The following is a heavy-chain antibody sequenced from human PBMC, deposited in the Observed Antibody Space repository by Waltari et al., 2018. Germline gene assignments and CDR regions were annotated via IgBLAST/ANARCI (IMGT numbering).Heavy chain of an antibody. CDR1: GGSFSGYY. Sequence: QVQLQQWGAGLLKPSETLSLTCAVYGGSFSGYYWSWIRQPPGKGLEWIGEINHSGSTNYNPSLKSRVTISVDTSKNQFSLKLSSVTAADTAVYYCARDGYSYGPPYGMDVWGQGTTVTVSS. D-gene: IGHD5-18*01. CDR3: ARDGYSYGPPYGMDV. V-gene: IGHV4-34*01. J-gene: IGHJ6*02. CDR2: INHSGST.